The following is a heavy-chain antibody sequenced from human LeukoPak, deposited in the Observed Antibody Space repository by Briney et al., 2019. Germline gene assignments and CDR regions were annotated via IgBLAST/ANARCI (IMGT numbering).Heavy chain of an antibody. CDR3: ARGYDSSGYEWFDP. Sequence: GGSLRLSCAASGFTFSDYYMSWIRQAPGKGLEWVSYISSSGSTIYYADSVKGRFTISRDNTKNSLYLQMNILRAEDTAVYYCARGYDSSGYEWFDPWGQGTLVTVSS. J-gene: IGHJ5*02. CDR2: ISSSGSTI. D-gene: IGHD3-22*01. V-gene: IGHV3-11*01. CDR1: GFTFSDYY.